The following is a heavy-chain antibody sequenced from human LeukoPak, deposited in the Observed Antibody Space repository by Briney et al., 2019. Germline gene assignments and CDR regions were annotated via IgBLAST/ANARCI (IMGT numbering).Heavy chain of an antibody. J-gene: IGHJ5*01. Sequence: GGSLRLSCAASGFTFDDYAMHWVRQAPGKGLEWVSGISWNSGDIGYASSLKGRFTISRDNAGNSLYLQMNSLRPDDSALYYCAKGYGSSWYRDNWFDSWGQGALVTVSS. D-gene: IGHD6-13*01. CDR1: GFTFDDYA. V-gene: IGHV3-9*01. CDR3: AKGYGSSWYRDNWFDS. CDR2: ISWNSGDI.